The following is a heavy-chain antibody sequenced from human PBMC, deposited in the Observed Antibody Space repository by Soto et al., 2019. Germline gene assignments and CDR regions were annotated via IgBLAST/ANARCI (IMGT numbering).Heavy chain of an antibody. J-gene: IGHJ1*01. CDR3: TRDSSSWDEYFQH. V-gene: IGHV3-49*03. CDR2: IRSKAYGGTT. CDR1: GFTFGDYA. Sequence: PGGSLRLSCTASGFTFGDYAMSWFRQAPGKGLEWVGFIRSKAYGGTTEYAASVKGRFTISRDDSKSIAYLQMNSLKTEDTAVYYCTRDSSSWDEYFQHWGQGTLVTVSS. D-gene: IGHD6-13*01.